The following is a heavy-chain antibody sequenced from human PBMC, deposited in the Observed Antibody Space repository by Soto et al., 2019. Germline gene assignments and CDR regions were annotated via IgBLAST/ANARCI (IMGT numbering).Heavy chain of an antibody. CDR2: IIPIFGTA. Sequence: ASVKVSCKASGGTFSSYAISWVRQAPGQGLEWMGGIIPIFGTANYAQKFQGRVTITADESTSTAYMELSSLRSEDTAVYYCAREARGGLYGLADAFDIWGQGTMVTVSS. CDR3: AREARGGLYGLADAFDI. J-gene: IGHJ3*02. D-gene: IGHD2-2*02. CDR1: GGTFSSYA. V-gene: IGHV1-69*13.